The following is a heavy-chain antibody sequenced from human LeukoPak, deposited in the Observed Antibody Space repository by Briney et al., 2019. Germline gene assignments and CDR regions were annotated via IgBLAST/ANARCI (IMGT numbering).Heavy chain of an antibody. J-gene: IGHJ5*02. CDR1: GSSFTSYW. CDR3: ASSYCSSTSCYINWFDP. CDR2: IDPSDSYT. Sequence: GESLMISCKGSGSSFTSYWISWVRPLPGKGLEWMGRIDPSDSYTNYSPSFQGHVTISADKSISTAYLQWSSLKASDTAMYYCASSYCSSTSCYINWFDPWGQGTLVTVSS. D-gene: IGHD2-2*02. V-gene: IGHV5-10-1*01.